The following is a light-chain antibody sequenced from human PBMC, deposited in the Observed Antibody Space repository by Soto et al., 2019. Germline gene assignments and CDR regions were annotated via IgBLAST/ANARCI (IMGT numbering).Light chain of an antibody. CDR1: SSDIGDYDY. CDR3: LSYAGSYNFV. V-gene: IGLV2-14*01. Sequence: QSALTQPASVSGSPGQSITISCTGTSSDIGDYDYVSWYQHLPGKAPKLLIFDVTHRPSGVSDRFSGSKSGNTASLTISGVRPEDEADYYCLSYAGSYNFVFGSGTKLTVL. J-gene: IGLJ1*01. CDR2: DVT.